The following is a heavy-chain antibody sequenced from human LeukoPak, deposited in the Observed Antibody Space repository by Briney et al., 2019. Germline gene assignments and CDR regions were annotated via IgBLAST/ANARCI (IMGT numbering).Heavy chain of an antibody. Sequence: SVKVSCKASGGTFSSYAISWVRQAPGQGLEWMGGIIPIFGTANYAQKFQGRVTITADESTSTDYMELSSLRSEDTAIYYCARDNSVGDNAWWFDPWGQGTLVTVSS. CDR3: ARDNSVGDNAWWFDP. CDR2: IIPIFGTA. CDR1: GGTFSSYA. D-gene: IGHD1-26*01. J-gene: IGHJ5*02. V-gene: IGHV1-69*13.